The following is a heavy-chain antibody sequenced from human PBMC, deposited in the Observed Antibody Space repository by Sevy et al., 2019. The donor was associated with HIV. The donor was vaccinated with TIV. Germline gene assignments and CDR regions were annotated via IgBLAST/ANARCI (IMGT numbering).Heavy chain of an antibody. V-gene: IGHV4-61*02. CDR3: ARTLAIAVAGTFGWFDP. Sequence: SETVSLTCTVSGGSISSGSYYWSWIRQPAGQGLEWIGRIYTSGSTNYNPSLKSRVTISVDTSKNQFSLKLSSVTAADTAVYYCARTLAIAVAGTFGWFDPWGQGTLVTVSS. D-gene: IGHD6-19*01. J-gene: IGHJ5*02. CDR2: IYTSGST. CDR1: GGSISSGSYY.